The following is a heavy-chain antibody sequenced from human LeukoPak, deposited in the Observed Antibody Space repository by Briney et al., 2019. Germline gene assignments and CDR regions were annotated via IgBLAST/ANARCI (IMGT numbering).Heavy chain of an antibody. CDR1: GYTFTSYD. CDR3: ARTPTRRVRGSNWFDP. J-gene: IGHJ5*02. V-gene: IGHV1-8*01. Sequence: ASVKVSCKASGYTFTSYDINWVRQATGQGLEWMGWMNPNSGNTGYAQKFQGRVTMTRNTSISTAYMDLSSLRSEDTAVYYCARTPTRRVRGSNWFDPWGQGTLVTVSS. CDR2: MNPNSGNT. D-gene: IGHD3-10*01.